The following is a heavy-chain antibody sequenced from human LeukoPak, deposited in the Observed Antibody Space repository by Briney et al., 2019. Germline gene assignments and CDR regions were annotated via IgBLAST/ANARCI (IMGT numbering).Heavy chain of an antibody. J-gene: IGHJ5*01. Sequence: PSETLSLTCSVSGDSLGSYYWTWIRQSRGKDLEWIGYIYYGGSRNYSPSLKSRVSISVDTSNNQFSLQLRSVSAADTAIYYCARGRARDGSYPWFDSWGQGTLVTVSS. V-gene: IGHV4-59*01. D-gene: IGHD3-16*02. CDR2: IYYGGSR. CDR1: GDSLGSYY. CDR3: ARGRARDGSYPWFDS.